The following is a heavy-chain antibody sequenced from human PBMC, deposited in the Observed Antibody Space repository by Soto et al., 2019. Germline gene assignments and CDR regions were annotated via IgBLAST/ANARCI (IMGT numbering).Heavy chain of an antibody. CDR3: ANRTLISLTAYFDY. J-gene: IGHJ4*02. CDR2: IYWDDDK. V-gene: IGHV2-5*02. Sequence: QITLKESGPTLVKPTQTLTLTCTFSGFSFSTGRVGVGWIRQPPGEALEWLALIYWDDDKRYSTTLKSRITITKHTTKNQVVLTMPNMVPADTATYYCANRTLISLTAYFDYRGKGTPVIVSS. CDR1: GFSFSTGRVG.